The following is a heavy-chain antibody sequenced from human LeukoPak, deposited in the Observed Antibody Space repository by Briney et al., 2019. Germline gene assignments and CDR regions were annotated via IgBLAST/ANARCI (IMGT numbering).Heavy chain of an antibody. CDR2: INPNSGGT. V-gene: IGHV1-2*04. Sequence: ASVKVSCKASGYTFTGYYMHWVRQAPGQGLEWMGWINPNSGGTNYAQKFQGWVTMTRDTSISTAYMELSRLRSDDTAVYYCARVPRYSSSWYYFDYWGQGTLVTVSS. D-gene: IGHD6-13*01. J-gene: IGHJ4*02. CDR3: ARVPRYSSSWYYFDY. CDR1: GYTFTGYY.